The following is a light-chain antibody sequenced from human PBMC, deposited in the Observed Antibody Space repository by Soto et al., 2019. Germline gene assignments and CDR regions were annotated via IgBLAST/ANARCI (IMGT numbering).Light chain of an antibody. CDR1: QSITRY. J-gene: IGKJ1*01. V-gene: IGKV1-39*01. CDR3: QQSDSIPLT. CDR2: STS. Sequence: DIQMTQSPSSLSASVGDRVTITCRASQSITRYLTWYQQKSGRGPQLLISSTSSLQSGVPSRFTGSGSGTDFTLTISSLQPEDFATYYCQQSDSIPLTFGQGTNVEVK.